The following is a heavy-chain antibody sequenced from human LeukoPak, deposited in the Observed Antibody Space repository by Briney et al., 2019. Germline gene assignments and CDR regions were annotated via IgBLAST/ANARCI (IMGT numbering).Heavy chain of an antibody. CDR1: GGSFSGYY. Sequence: PSETLSLTCAVYGGSFSGYYWSWIRQPPGKGLEWIGEINHSGSTNYNPSLKSRVTISVDTSKNQFSLKLSSVTAADTAAYYCARGIAAAGNRVWSYYYYYMDVWGKGTTVTVSS. D-gene: IGHD6-13*01. J-gene: IGHJ6*03. V-gene: IGHV4-34*01. CDR2: INHSGST. CDR3: ARGIAAAGNRVWSYYYYYMDV.